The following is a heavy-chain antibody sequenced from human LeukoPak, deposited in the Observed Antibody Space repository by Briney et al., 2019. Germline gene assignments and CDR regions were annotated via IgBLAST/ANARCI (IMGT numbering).Heavy chain of an antibody. CDR2: INPNSGDT. CDR1: GYTFTVYY. CDR3: ARDYSDQTILVWFDP. D-gene: IGHD2-21*01. J-gene: IGHJ5*02. Sequence: ASLKVSCKASGYTFTVYYMHWVRQAPGQGLEWMGCINPNSGDTDYEERFQGRVTTTRDTSISTAYMALSGLRSDDTAVYSCARDYSDQTILVWFDPWGQGTLVTVSS. V-gene: IGHV1-2*02.